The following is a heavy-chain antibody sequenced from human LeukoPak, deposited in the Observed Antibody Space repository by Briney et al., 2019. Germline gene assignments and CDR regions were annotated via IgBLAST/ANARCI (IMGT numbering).Heavy chain of an antibody. Sequence: PSETLSLTCAVYGGSFSGYYWSWIRQPPGKGLEWIGEINHSGSTNYNPSLKSRVTISVDTSKNQFSLKLSSVTAADTAVYYCARAFRAVADYWGQGTLVTVSS. CDR2: INHSGST. D-gene: IGHD6-19*01. CDR3: ARAFRAVADY. V-gene: IGHV4-34*01. J-gene: IGHJ4*02. CDR1: GGSFSGYY.